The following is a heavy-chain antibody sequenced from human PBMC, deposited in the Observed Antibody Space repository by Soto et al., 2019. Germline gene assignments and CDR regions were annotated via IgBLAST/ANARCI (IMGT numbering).Heavy chain of an antibody. J-gene: IGHJ6*02. CDR3: ARIAASGRGWDV. Sequence: EVQLVESGGGLVQPGGSLRLSCVDSGFTFSSYWMSWVRQAPVKGLEWVGNIKQDGSEENYAESVKGRFTISRDNAKNSMYLQMNSLRVEDTAVYYCARIAASGRGWDVWGQGTTVVVSS. CDR2: IKQDGSEE. D-gene: IGHD6-13*01. CDR1: GFTFSSYW. V-gene: IGHV3-7*01.